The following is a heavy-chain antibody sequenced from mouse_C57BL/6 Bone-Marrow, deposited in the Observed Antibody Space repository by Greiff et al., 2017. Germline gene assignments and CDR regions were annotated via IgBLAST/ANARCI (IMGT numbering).Heavy chain of an antibody. CDR2: INPNNGGT. CDR1: GYTFTDYN. CDR3: ARWGDYYGSTYYFDD. D-gene: IGHD1-1*01. V-gene: IGHV1-18*01. J-gene: IGHJ2*01. Sequence: EVQLQQSGPELVKPGASVKIPCKASGYTFTDYNMDWVEQSHGKSLEWIGDINPNNGGTIYNQKFKGKATLTVDKSSSTAYMELRSLTSEDTAVYYCARWGDYYGSTYYFDDWGKGTTLTVSS.